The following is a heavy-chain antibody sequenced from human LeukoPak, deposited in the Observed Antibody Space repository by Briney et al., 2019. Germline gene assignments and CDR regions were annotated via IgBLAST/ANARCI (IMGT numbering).Heavy chain of an antibody. J-gene: IGHJ3*02. CDR1: GFTFSSYG. V-gene: IGHV3-30*02. Sequence: GGSLRLSCAASGFTFSSYGMHWVRQAPGKGLEWVAFIRYDGSNKYYADSVKGRFTISRDNSKNTLYLQMNSLRAEDTAVYYCARGVYFAFDIWGQGTMVTVSS. D-gene: IGHD2/OR15-2a*01. CDR3: ARGVYFAFDI. CDR2: IRYDGSNK.